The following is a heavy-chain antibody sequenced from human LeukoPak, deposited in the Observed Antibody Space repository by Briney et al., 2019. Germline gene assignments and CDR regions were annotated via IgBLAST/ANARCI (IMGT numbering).Heavy chain of an antibody. CDR3: AKDLGYYDSSGPDAFDI. Sequence: GGSLRLSCAASGFTFSSYAMSWVRQAPGKGLEWVSAISGSGGSTYYADSVKGRFTISRDNSKNTLYLQMNSLGAEDTAVYYCAKDLGYYDSSGPDAFDIWGQGTMVTVSS. CDR1: GFTFSSYA. D-gene: IGHD3-22*01. CDR2: ISGSGGST. V-gene: IGHV3-23*01. J-gene: IGHJ3*02.